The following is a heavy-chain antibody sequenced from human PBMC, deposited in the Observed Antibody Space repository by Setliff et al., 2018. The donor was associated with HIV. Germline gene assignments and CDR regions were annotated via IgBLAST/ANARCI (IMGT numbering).Heavy chain of an antibody. CDR1: GYIFIRYY. CDR2: INPHTGVT. Sequence: ASVKVSCKTSGYIFIRYYIFWVRQAPGQGLEWMGNINPHTGVTKYAEKFQGRVTMTRDTSINTIYMELSRLRSDDTAVYYCARDLRDGFEEWFSPLDDGMDVWGQETTVTAP. D-gene: IGHD3-3*01. V-gene: IGHV1-2*02. CDR3: ARDLRDGFEEWFSPLDDGMDV. J-gene: IGHJ6*02.